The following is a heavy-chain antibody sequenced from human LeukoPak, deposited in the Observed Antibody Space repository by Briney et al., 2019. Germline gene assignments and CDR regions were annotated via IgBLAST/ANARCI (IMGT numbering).Heavy chain of an antibody. D-gene: IGHD2-8*02. CDR2: LCRGGTTT. CDR1: GFAFNMFA. J-gene: IGHJ4*02. Sequence: GGSLTLSCAGTGFAFNMFAIDWVRQAPGKGLEWVSGLCRGGTTTNYADSVKGRFTISRDKSQNSVFLQLNSLRPDDTAVYFCARQQRIRHCTEGVCTEGYYFDYWGQGTLVTVSS. V-gene: IGHV3-23*03. CDR3: ARQQRIRHCTEGVCTEGYYFDY.